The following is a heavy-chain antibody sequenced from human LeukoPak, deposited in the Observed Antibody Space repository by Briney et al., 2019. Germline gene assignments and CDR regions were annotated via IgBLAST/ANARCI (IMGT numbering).Heavy chain of an antibody. CDR3: ARRGRSSNYFVY. CDR2: IYPGDSDT. V-gene: IGHV5-51*01. Sequence: GESLQISCKGSGYSFTTYWIGWVRQMPGKGLEWMGIIYPGDSDTRYSPSFQGQVTMSADKSISTAYLQWSSLKASDTAIYYWARRGRSSNYFVYWGEGTLVTVSS. CDR1: GYSFTTYW. D-gene: IGHD6-6*01. J-gene: IGHJ4*02.